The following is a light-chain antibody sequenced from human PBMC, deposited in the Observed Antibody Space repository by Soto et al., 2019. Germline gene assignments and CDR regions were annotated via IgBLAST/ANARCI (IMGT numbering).Light chain of an antibody. CDR2: DSS. J-gene: IGKJ4*01. CDR3: QHRNDGASLS. CDR1: QSVGDY. V-gene: IGKV3-11*01. Sequence: EIVLTQSPATLSLSPGERATLSCRASQSVGDYLSWYQQKPGQAPRLLIYDSSNRATGIPPRFSGSGSGTDFSLTISSLEAEDFAVYYCQHRNDGASLSFGGGTKVEIK.